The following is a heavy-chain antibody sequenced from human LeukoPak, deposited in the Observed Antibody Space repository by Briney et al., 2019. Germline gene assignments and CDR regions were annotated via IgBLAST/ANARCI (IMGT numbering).Heavy chain of an antibody. D-gene: IGHD5-12*01. V-gene: IGHV1-69*13. Sequence: SVKVSCKASGGTFSSYAISWVRQAPGQGLEWMGGIIPIFGTANYAQKFQGRVTITANGSTSTAYMELSSLRSEDTAVYYCARWGPIVATIMPWFDPWGQGTLVTVSS. CDR2: IIPIFGTA. J-gene: IGHJ5*02. CDR3: ARWGPIVATIMPWFDP. CDR1: GGTFSSYA.